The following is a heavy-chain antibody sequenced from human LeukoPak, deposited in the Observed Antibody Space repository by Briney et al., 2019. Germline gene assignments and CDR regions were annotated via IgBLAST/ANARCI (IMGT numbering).Heavy chain of an antibody. D-gene: IGHD6-13*01. CDR2: ISSSGSSI. V-gene: IGHV3-11*01. J-gene: IGHJ4*02. Sequence: PGGSLRLSCAASGFTFSDFYMSWIRHAPGKGLEWISYISSSGSSIYYADSVRGRFTISRDNAKNSLYLQMNTLRAEDTAVYYCARDLSTSSEDWWDYWGQGTLVTVSS. CDR1: GFTFSDFY. CDR3: ARDLSTSSEDWWDY.